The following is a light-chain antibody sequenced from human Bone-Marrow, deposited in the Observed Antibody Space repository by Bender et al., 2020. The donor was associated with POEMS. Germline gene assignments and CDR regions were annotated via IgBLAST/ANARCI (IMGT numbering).Light chain of an antibody. Sequence: SASGSPGQSVTISCTGTSSDVGGYNYVSWYQHHPGKAPKLMIYEVTARPSGVSDRFSASKSGTSASLAISELQSEDEALYYCSAWDDSLSGWVFGGGTKLTVL. J-gene: IGLJ3*02. CDR1: SSDVGGYNY. CDR3: SAWDDSLSGWV. V-gene: IGLV2-8*01. CDR2: EVT.